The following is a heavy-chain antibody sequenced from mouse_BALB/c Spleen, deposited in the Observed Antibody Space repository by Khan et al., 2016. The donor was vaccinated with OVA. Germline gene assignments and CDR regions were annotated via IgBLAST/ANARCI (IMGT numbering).Heavy chain of an antibody. CDR1: GYTFTTAG. Sequence: QIQLVQSGPELKKPGETVRISCKASGYTFTTAGIQWVQKMPGKGLKWIGWINTHSGVPKYAEDFKGRFAFSLEISVNTAYLQITNLKNEDMATYYCERGGADYYRSGGGDMEEWGEGTSVTVSS. CDR3: ERGGADYYRSGGGDMEE. D-gene: IGHD2-12*01. J-gene: IGHJ4*01. V-gene: IGHV9-4*02. CDR2: INTHSGVP.